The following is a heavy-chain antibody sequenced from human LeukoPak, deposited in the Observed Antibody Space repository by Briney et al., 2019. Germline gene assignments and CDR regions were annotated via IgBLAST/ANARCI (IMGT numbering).Heavy chain of an antibody. V-gene: IGHV4-4*07. CDR1: GGSISSYY. Sequence: SETLSLTCTVSGGSISSYYWSWIRQPAGKGLEWIGRIYTSGSTNYNPSLKSRVTMSVDTSKNQFSLKLSSVTAADTAVYYCAGGFKRQWLPQTYGMDVWGQGTTVTVSS. CDR2: IYTSGST. J-gene: IGHJ6*02. D-gene: IGHD6-19*01. CDR3: AGGFKRQWLPQTYGMDV.